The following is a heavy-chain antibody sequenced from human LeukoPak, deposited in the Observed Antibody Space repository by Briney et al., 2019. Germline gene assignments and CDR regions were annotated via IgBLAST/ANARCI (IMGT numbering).Heavy chain of an antibody. D-gene: IGHD3-22*01. Sequence: GGSLRLSCAASGFTFSSYSMYWVRRAPGKGLEWVSYISSSSSTIYYADSVKGRFTISRDNAKNSLYLQMNSLRDEDTAVYYCARVQYYYDSSGPPDYWGQGTLVTVSS. J-gene: IGHJ4*02. CDR2: ISSSSSTI. V-gene: IGHV3-48*02. CDR3: ARVQYYYDSSGPPDY. CDR1: GFTFSSYS.